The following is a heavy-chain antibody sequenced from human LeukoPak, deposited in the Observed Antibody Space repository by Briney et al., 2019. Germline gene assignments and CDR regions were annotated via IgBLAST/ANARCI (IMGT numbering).Heavy chain of an antibody. Sequence: GKSLRLSCTASGFTFSSYAMHWVRQTPGKGLEWVSIIAYDGKKQFYADSVRGRFNISRDNSKNTLYLQMNSLRAEDTAVYYCAKSGDIVVVVAAPDYWGQGTLVTVSS. CDR1: GFTFSSYA. CDR2: IAYDGKKQ. CDR3: AKSGDIVVVVAAPDY. D-gene: IGHD2-15*01. V-gene: IGHV3-30-3*02. J-gene: IGHJ4*02.